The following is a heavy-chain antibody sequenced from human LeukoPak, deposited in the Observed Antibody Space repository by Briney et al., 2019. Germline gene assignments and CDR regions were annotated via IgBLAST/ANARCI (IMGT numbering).Heavy chain of an antibody. V-gene: IGHV1-18*01. CDR2: ISAYNGNT. J-gene: IGHJ4*02. CDR3: ARVRAGITMVRGVIDY. D-gene: IGHD3-10*01. CDR1: GYTFTSYG. Sequence: GASVKVSCKASGYTFTSYGISWVRQAPGQGLEWMGWISAYNGNTNYAQKFQGRVTMTRDTSISTAYMELSRLRSDDTAVYYCARVRAGITMVRGVIDYWGQGTLVTVSS.